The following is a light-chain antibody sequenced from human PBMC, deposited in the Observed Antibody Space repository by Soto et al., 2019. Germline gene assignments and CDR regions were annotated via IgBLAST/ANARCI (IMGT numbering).Light chain of an antibody. Sequence: DVVMTQSPLSLTVTLGQPASISCRSSQSLVYSDGNTYLSWFQQRPGQSPRRLIYKVSNRDSGVPDRFSGSGSVTDFTLKISRVEAEDVGVYYCMQGAHWPLTFGGGTKVEIK. CDR1: QSLVYSDGNTY. J-gene: IGKJ4*01. CDR3: MQGAHWPLT. CDR2: KVS. V-gene: IGKV2-30*01.